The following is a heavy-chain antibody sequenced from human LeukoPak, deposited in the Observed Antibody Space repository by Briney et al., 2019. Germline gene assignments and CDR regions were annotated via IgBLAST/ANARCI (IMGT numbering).Heavy chain of an antibody. CDR2: IVPVFGTV. CDR3: ARWAGTCTIASCYTPLDY. CDR1: GRNFSHYR. V-gene: IGHV1-69*01. Sequence: GASVKVSCQAPGRNFSHYRFNRVGQAPEQGLEGKGGIVPVFGTVSYGQKFQDRVTITADDFTTTAYMELSSLRSEDTAVYYCARWAGTCTIASCYTPLDYWGQGTLVTVST. J-gene: IGHJ4*02. D-gene: IGHD2-2*02.